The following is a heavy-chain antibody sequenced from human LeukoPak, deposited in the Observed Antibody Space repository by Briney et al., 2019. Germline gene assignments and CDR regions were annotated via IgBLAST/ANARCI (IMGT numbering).Heavy chain of an antibody. CDR2: IWYDGSNK. J-gene: IGHJ4*02. D-gene: IGHD6-19*01. Sequence: GGSLRLSCAASGFTFSSYGMHWVRQAPGKGLEWVAVIWYDGSNKYYADSVKGRFTISRDNSKNTLYLQMNSLRAEDTAVYYCARGRIAVVGTGFDYWGQGTLVTVSS. V-gene: IGHV3-33*01. CDR3: ARGRIAVVGTGFDY. CDR1: GFTFSSYG.